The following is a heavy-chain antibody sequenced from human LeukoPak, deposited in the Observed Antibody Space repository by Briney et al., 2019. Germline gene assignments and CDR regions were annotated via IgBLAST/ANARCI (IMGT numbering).Heavy chain of an antibody. Sequence: PGGSLRLSCAASGFTFSSYAMSWVRQAPGKGLEWVSAISGSGGSTYYADPVKGRFTISRDNSKNTLYLQMNSLRAEDTAVYYCAKDNYDSSGHYYTLLDYWGQGTLVTVSS. V-gene: IGHV3-23*01. J-gene: IGHJ4*02. CDR2: ISGSGGST. CDR3: AKDNYDSSGHYYTLLDY. CDR1: GFTFSSYA. D-gene: IGHD3-22*01.